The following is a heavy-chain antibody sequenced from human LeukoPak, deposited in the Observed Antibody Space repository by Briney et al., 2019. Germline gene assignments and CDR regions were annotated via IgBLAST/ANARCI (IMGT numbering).Heavy chain of an antibody. D-gene: IGHD3-22*01. CDR3: ASGTYYYDSSGYYLYNWFDP. CDR2: INTNTGNP. CDR1: GYTFTSYA. V-gene: IGHV7-4-1*02. J-gene: IGHJ5*02. Sequence: ASVKVSCKASGYTFTSYAMNWVRQAPGQGLEWMGWINTNTGNPTYAQGFTGRFVFSLDTSVSTAYLQISSLKAEDTAVYYCASGTYYYDSSGYYLYNWFDPWGQGTLVTVSS.